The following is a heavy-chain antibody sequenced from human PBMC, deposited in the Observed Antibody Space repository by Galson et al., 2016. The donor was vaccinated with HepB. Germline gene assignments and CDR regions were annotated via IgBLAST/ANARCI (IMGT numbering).Heavy chain of an antibody. D-gene: IGHD1-26*01. CDR3: RRGASN. V-gene: IGHV3-7*04. CDR1: GFTFSTSW. Sequence: PLRLSCAASGFTFSTSWMNWVRQAPGKRLECVANINQDGNAKYYVDSVKGRFTISRDNAKNSLYLQMDTLRVEDTAVYYCRRGASNWGQGTLVTVSS. CDR2: INQDGNAK. J-gene: IGHJ4*02.